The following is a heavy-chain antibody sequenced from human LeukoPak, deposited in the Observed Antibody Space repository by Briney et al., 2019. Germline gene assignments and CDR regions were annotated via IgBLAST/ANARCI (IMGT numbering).Heavy chain of an antibody. Sequence: GGSLRLSCAASGFTFSSYAMHWVRQAPGKGLEYVSAISSNGGSTYYANSVKGRFTISRDNSKNTLYLQMGSLRAEDMAVYYCVGKASSGPGFGPWGQGTLVTVSS. CDR2: ISSNGGST. CDR1: GFTFSSYA. D-gene: IGHD5-12*01. J-gene: IGHJ5*02. V-gene: IGHV3-64*01. CDR3: VGKASSGPGFGP.